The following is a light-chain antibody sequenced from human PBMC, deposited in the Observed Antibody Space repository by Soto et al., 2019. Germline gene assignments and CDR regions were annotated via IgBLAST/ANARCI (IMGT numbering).Light chain of an antibody. CDR3: QQYSKWPIT. CDR2: GIS. V-gene: IGKV3-15*01. Sequence: ELVMTQSPAILSVSPGESARLSCRASQSVNSTYLAWYQQHPGQPPRLLIYGISTRATGIPARFSGSGSGTEFSLTISSLQSEDFAVYYCQQYSKWPITFGQGTRLEIK. J-gene: IGKJ5*01. CDR1: QSVNSTY.